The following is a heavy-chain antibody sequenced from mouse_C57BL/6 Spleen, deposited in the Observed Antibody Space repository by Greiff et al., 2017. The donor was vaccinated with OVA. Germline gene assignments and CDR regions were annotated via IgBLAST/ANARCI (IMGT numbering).Heavy chain of an antibody. D-gene: IGHD3-2*02. Sequence: ESGPGLVKPSQSLSLTCSVTGYSITSGYYWNWIRQFPGNKLEWMGYISYDGSNNYNPSLKNRISITRDTSKNQFFLKLNSVTTEDTATYYCARGGQLRPGFAYWGQGTLGTVSA. CDR3: ARGGQLRPGFAY. CDR1: GYSITSGYY. CDR2: ISYDGSN. J-gene: IGHJ3*01. V-gene: IGHV3-6*01.